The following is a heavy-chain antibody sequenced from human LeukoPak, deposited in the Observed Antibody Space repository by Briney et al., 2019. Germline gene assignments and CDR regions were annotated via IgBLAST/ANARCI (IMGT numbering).Heavy chain of an antibody. D-gene: IGHD3-16*02. CDR2: ISSSSSYI. CDR3: ARGYDYVWGSYRSRNDY. J-gene: IGHJ4*02. V-gene: IGHV3-21*01. CDR1: GFTFSSYS. Sequence: PGGSLRLSCAASGFTFSSYSMNWVRQAPGKGLEWVSSISSSSSYIYYADSVKGRFTISRDNAKNSLYLQMNSLRAEDTAVYYCARGYDYVWGSYRSRNDYWGQGTLVTVSS.